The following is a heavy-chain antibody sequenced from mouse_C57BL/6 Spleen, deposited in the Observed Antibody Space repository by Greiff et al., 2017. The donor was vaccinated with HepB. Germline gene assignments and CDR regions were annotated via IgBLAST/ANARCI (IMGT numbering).Heavy chain of an antibody. D-gene: IGHD2-14*01. J-gene: IGHJ4*01. CDR1: GFNVKDYY. CDR3: TPYDGRWYAMDY. CDR2: IDPEDGDT. Sequence: EVQLQQSGAELVRPGASVKLSCTASGFNVKDYYMHWVKQRPEQGLEWIGRIDPEDGDTEYAPKFQGKATMTADTSSNTAYLQLSSLTSEDTAVYYCTPYDGRWYAMDYWGQGTSVTVSS. V-gene: IGHV14-1*01.